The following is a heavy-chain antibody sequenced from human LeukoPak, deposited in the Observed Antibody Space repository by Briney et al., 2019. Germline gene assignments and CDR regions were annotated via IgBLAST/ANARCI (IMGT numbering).Heavy chain of an antibody. CDR2: ISSSSSYI. CDR1: GFTFSSYS. CDR3: ARDLEYSYAPI. D-gene: IGHD5-18*01. V-gene: IGHV3-21*01. J-gene: IGHJ4*02. Sequence: GGSLRLSCAASGFTFSSYSMNWVRQAPGKGLEWVSSISSSSSYIYYADSVKGRFTISRDNTKNSLYLQMNSLRAEDTAVYYCARDLEYSYAPIWGQGTLVTVSS.